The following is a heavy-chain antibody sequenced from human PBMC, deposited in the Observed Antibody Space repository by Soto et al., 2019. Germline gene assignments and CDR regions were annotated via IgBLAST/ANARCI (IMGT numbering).Heavy chain of an antibody. V-gene: IGHV1-46*01. CDR1: GYTFTSYY. J-gene: IGHJ4*02. CDR2: INPSGGST. Sequence: ASVKVSCKASGYTFTSYYVHWVRQAPGQGLEWMGIINPSGGSTSYAQKFQGRVTMTRDTSTSTVYMELSSLRSEDTAVYYCARVSKRLLWFGEYDYWGQGTLVTVSS. D-gene: IGHD3-10*01. CDR3: ARVSKRLLWFGEYDY.